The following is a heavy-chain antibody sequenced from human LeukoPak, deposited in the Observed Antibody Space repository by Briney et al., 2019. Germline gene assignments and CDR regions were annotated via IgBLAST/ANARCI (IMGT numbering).Heavy chain of an antibody. V-gene: IGHV3-23*01. Sequence: GGSLRLSCVGSGFTSIAYALTWARQAPGKGLEWVSGISGGGVTTYYADSVKGRFIISRDNSKNTLYLQMNSLRADDTAIYYCARNQQLGGHSYYYYGMDVWGQGTTVTVSS. D-gene: IGHD3-16*01. CDR3: ARNQQLGGHSYYYYGMDV. J-gene: IGHJ6*02. CDR1: GFTSIAYA. CDR2: ISGGGVTT.